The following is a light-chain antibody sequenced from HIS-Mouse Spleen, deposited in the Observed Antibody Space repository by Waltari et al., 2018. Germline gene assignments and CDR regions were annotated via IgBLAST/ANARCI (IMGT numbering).Light chain of an antibody. CDR3: GTWDSSLSAWV. V-gene: IGLV1-51*01. Sequence: QSVLTQPPSVSGAPGQRVTISCTGSSSNIGAGYDVSWYQQLPGTAPKLLIYDNNQRPSGIPDRFSGSKSGTAATLGITGLQTGDEADYYCGTWDSSLSAWVFGGGTKLTVL. CDR2: DNN. J-gene: IGLJ3*02. CDR1: SSNIGAGYD.